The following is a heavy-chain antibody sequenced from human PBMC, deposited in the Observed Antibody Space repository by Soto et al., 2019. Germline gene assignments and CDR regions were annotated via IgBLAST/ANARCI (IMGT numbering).Heavy chain of an antibody. D-gene: IGHD4-4*01. CDR3: ATGADSRGDY. Sequence: ASVKLSCKPSEYTFTDYYMHWVPPAPGQGLEWRGWINPSSGGTNCAQKFQGRVTMTRDTSISTDYMGLNRLISDDTAVYYCATGADSRGDYWG. V-gene: IGHV1-2*02. CDR2: INPSSGGT. J-gene: IGHJ4*01. CDR1: EYTFTDYY.